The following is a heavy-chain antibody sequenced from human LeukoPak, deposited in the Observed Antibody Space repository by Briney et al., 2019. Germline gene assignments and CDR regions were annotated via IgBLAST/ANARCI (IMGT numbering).Heavy chain of an antibody. CDR1: GGSISSGGYY. V-gene: IGHV4-31*03. Sequence: TLSLTCTVSGGSISSGGYYWSCIRQHPGKGLEWIGYIYYSGSTYYNPSLKSRVTISVDTSKNQFSLKLSSVTAADTAVYYCARADRMVADYWGQGTLVTVSS. CDR3: ARADRMVADY. J-gene: IGHJ4*02. CDR2: IYYSGST. D-gene: IGHD3-10*01.